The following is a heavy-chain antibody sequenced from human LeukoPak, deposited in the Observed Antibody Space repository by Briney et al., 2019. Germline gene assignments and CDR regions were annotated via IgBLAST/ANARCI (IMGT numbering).Heavy chain of an antibody. D-gene: IGHD6-19*01. Sequence: ASVKVSCKASGYTFTSYDINWVRQATGQGLEWMGWMNPNSGNTGYAQKFQGRVTMTRNTSISTAYMELSSLRSEDTAVYYCARSRSGWLPFDYWGQGTLVTVSS. V-gene: IGHV1-8*01. J-gene: IGHJ4*02. CDR2: MNPNSGNT. CDR1: GYTFTSYD. CDR3: ARSRSGWLPFDY.